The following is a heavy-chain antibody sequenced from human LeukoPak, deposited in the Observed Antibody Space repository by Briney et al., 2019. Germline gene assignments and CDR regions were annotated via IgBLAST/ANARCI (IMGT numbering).Heavy chain of an antibody. V-gene: IGHV3-21*01. CDR1: GFTFSSYS. J-gene: IGHJ6*02. CDR2: ISSSSSYI. D-gene: IGHD4-11*01. Sequence: GGSLRLSCAATGFTFSSYSMNWARQAPGKGLEWVSSISSSSSYIYYADSVKGRFTISRDNAKNSLYLQMNSLRAEDTAVYYCARDQLLSNYVQGSFDVWGQGTTVTVSS. CDR3: ARDQLLSNYVQGSFDV.